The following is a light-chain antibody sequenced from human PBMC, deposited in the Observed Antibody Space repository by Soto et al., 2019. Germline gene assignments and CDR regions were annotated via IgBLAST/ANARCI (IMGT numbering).Light chain of an antibody. CDR2: EVS. Sequence: QSALTQPPSASGSPGQSVTISCTGTSSDVGGYNYVSWYQQHPGKAPKLMIYEVSKRPSGVPDRFCGSKSGNTASLTVSGLQAEDEDDYYCSSYAGSNNLVFGGGTKLTVL. CDR3: SSYAGSNNLV. V-gene: IGLV2-8*01. CDR1: SSDVGGYNY. J-gene: IGLJ3*02.